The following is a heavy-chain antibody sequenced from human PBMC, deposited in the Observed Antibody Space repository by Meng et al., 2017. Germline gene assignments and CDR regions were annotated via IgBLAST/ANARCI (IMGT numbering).Heavy chain of an antibody. V-gene: IGHV3-13*01. CDR1: GFTFSSYD. CDR2: IGTAGDT. J-gene: IGHJ4*02. Sequence: VPVVGSGGGFVPPGGSLGLSCAAYGFTFSSYDMHWVRQATGKGLEWVSAIGTAGDTYYPGSVKGRFTISRENAKNSLYLQMNSLRAGDTAVYYCARGVVRGVIYPQFDYWGQGTLVTVSS. D-gene: IGHD3-10*01. CDR3: ARGVVRGVIYPQFDY.